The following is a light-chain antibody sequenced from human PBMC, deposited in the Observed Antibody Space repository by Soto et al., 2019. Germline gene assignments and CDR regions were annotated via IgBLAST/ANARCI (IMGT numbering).Light chain of an antibody. J-gene: IGKJ1*01. CDR2: AAS. CDR3: QQTHAVPRT. Sequence: DIQMTQSPSTLSGSVGDRVTITCRASQTISSWLAWYQQKPGKAPKLLIYAASSLQSGVPLRFSGSGSGTTFILTISSLQPEDFATYFCQQTHAVPRTFGQGTKVDIK. CDR1: QTISSW. V-gene: IGKV1-5*01.